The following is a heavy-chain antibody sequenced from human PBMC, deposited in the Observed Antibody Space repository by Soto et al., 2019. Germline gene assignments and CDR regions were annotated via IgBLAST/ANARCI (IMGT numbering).Heavy chain of an antibody. V-gene: IGHV3-7*01. CDR3: ARSYSSIHFDY. CDR2: IKQDGSEK. D-gene: IGHD6-13*01. J-gene: IGHJ4*02. CDR1: GFTFSSYW. Sequence: VQLVESGGGLVQPGGSLRLSCAASGFTFSSYWMSWVRQAPGKGLEWVANIKQDGSEKYYVDSVKGGCTISREYAKNSLYLQMNSLSAEDTAVYYCARSYSSIHFDYWGQGTLVTVSS.